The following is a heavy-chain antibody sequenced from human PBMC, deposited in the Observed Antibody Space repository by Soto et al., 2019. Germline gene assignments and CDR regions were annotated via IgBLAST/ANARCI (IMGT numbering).Heavy chain of an antibody. J-gene: IGHJ4*01. V-gene: IGHV3-7*01. CDR3: ARCKSAACILDY. D-gene: IGHD6-13*01. CDR1: EFIFSSYW. CDR2: IKNDGSET. Sequence: EVQLVESGGGLVQPGGSLRLSCAASEFIFSSYWMSWVRQAPGKGLEWVAHIKNDGSETYYADSVKGRVTISRDNAKNSLYLQMNRLRADDTAVYYCARCKSAACILDYWGHGTLVTVSS.